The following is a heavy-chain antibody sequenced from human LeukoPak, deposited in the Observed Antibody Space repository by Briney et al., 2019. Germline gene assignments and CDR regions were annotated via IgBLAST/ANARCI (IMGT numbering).Heavy chain of an antibody. D-gene: IGHD5-24*01. V-gene: IGHV3-74*01. Sequence: GGSLRLSCAASGFTFGSYWMHWVRQVPGKGLVWVSRINSDGSSTSYADSVKGRFTISRDNAKNTLYLQMSSLRVEDTAVYYCVRVRRDGYNSIDYWGQGTLVTVSS. J-gene: IGHJ4*02. CDR1: GFTFGSYW. CDR3: VRVRRDGYNSIDY. CDR2: INSDGSST.